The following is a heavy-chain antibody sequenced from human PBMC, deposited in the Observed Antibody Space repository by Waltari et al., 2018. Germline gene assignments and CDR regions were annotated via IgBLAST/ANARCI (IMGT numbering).Heavy chain of an antibody. CDR3: ARDTRWLDY. D-gene: IGHD4-17*01. CDR2: IIPILGIA. J-gene: IGHJ4*02. V-gene: IGHV1-69*04. Sequence: QVQLVQSGAEVTKPGSSVKVSCKASVGTFSSYPISWVRQAPGQGLEWMGRIIPILGIANYAQKFQGRVTITADKSTSTAYMELSSLRSEDTAVYYCARDTRWLDYWGQGTLVTVSS. CDR1: VGTFSSYP.